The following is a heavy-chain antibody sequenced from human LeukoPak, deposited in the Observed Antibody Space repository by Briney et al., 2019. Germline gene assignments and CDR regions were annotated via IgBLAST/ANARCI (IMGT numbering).Heavy chain of an antibody. CDR3: ANGLLVRGAAPLDY. CDR2: ISSSSSYI. Sequence: GGSLRLSCAASGFTFSSYSMNWVRQAPGKGLEWVSSISSSSSYIYYADSVKGRFTISRDNAKNSLYLQMNSLRAEDTAVYYCANGLLVRGAAPLDYWGQGTLVTVSS. J-gene: IGHJ4*02. CDR1: GFTFSSYS. V-gene: IGHV3-21*04. D-gene: IGHD3-10*01.